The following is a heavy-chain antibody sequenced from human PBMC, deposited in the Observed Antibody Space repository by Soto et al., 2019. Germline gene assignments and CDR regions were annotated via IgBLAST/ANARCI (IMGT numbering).Heavy chain of an antibody. V-gene: IGHV5-10-1*01. D-gene: IGHD6-19*01. CDR1: GYSFTSYW. J-gene: IGHJ6*02. CDR2: IDPSDSYT. Sequence: PGESLKISCKGSGYSFTSYWISWVRQMPGKGLEWMGRIDPSDSYTNYSPSFQGHVTISADKSISTAYLQWSSLKASDTAMYYCARHSSSGWYDGRYYYGMDVWGQGTTVTVS. CDR3: ARHSSSGWYDGRYYYGMDV.